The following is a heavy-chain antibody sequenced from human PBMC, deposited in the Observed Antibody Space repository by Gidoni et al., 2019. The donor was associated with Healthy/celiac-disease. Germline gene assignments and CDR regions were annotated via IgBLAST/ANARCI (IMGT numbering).Heavy chain of an antibody. CDR1: GGSISSSSYY. CDR2: IYYSGST. V-gene: IGHV4-39*01. Sequence: QLQLQESGPGLVKPSETLSLTCTVSGGSISSSSYYWGWIRQPPGKGLEWIGSIYYSGSTYYNPSLKSRVTISVDTSKNQFSLKLSSVTAADTAVYYCARHMGIYCTNGVCHGDNWFDPWGQGTLVTVSS. D-gene: IGHD2-8*01. J-gene: IGHJ5*02. CDR3: ARHMGIYCTNGVCHGDNWFDP.